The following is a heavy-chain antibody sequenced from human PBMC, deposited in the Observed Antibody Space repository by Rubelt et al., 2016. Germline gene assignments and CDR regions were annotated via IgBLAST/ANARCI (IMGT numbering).Heavy chain of an antibody. CDR1: GGTFSSYA. D-gene: IGHD1-7*01. CDR2: IIPIFGTA. Sequence: QVQLVQSGAEVKKPGSSVKVSCKASGGTFSSYAISWVRQAPGQGLEWMGGIIPIFGTANYAQKFQGRVTSTAYESTSTAYMGLSSLRSEDTAVYYCARDVGRWTGTTYYYYGMDVWGQGTTVTVSS. J-gene: IGHJ6*02. V-gene: IGHV1-69*01. CDR3: ARDVGRWTGTTYYYYGMDV.